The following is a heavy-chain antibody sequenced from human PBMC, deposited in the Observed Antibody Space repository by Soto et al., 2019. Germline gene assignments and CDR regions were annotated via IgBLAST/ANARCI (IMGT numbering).Heavy chain of an antibody. CDR3: AREGASMVRGVGFDP. J-gene: IGHJ5*02. D-gene: IGHD3-10*01. Sequence: QVQLVESGGGVVQPGRSLRLSCAASGFTFSSYGMHWVRQAPGKGLEWVAVIWYDGSNKYYADSVKGRFTISRDPSKNTLYLQMNSLRAEDTAVYYCAREGASMVRGVGFDPGGQGTLVTVSS. CDR2: IWYDGSNK. V-gene: IGHV3-33*01. CDR1: GFTFSSYG.